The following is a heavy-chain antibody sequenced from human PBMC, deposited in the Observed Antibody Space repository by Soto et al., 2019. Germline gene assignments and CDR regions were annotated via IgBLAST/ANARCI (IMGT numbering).Heavy chain of an antibody. Sequence: EVQLVESGGGLVQPGGSLTLSCAASGFTFNSYWMHWVRQAPGKGVVWVSRINPDGRVTNYADSVKARFTISRDNAKNTLYLQMISLRPEDTAVYYCARVGQGAWYFDLWGRGTLVTVSS. CDR3: ARVGQGAWYFDL. CDR1: GFTFNSYW. V-gene: IGHV3-74*01. D-gene: IGHD1-26*01. CDR2: INPDGRVT. J-gene: IGHJ2*01.